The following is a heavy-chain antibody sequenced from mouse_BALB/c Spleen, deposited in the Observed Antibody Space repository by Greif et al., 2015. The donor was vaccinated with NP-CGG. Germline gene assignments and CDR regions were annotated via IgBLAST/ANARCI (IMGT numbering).Heavy chain of an antibody. CDR2: INPSTGYT. CDR3: ARSYYGSSWGYFDV. CDR1: SYTFTSYW. Sequence: VQLQQSGAELAKPGASVKMSCKASSYTFTSYWMHWVKQRPGQGLEWIGYINPSTGYTEYNQKFKDRATLTADKSSSTAYMQLSSLTSEDSAVYYCARSYYGSSWGYFDVWGAGTTVTVSS. J-gene: IGHJ1*01. D-gene: IGHD1-1*01. V-gene: IGHV1-7*01.